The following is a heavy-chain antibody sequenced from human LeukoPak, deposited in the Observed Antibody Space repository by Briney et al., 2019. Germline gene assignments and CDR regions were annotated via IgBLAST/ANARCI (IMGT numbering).Heavy chain of an antibody. CDR3: ARDKFGAMDV. D-gene: IGHD3-10*01. V-gene: IGHV3-21*01. Sequence: GGSLGLSCAASGFTFSSYSMNWVRQAPGKGLEWVSSISSSSSYIYYADSVKGRFTISRDNAKNSLYLQMNSLRAEDTAVYYCARDKFGAMDVWGQGTTVTVSS. J-gene: IGHJ6*02. CDR2: ISSSSSYI. CDR1: GFTFSSYS.